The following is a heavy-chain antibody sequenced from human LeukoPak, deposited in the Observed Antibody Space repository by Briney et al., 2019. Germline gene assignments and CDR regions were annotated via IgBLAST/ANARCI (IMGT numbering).Heavy chain of an antibody. J-gene: IGHJ5*01. CDR3: ARGYGSSWFYS. CDR1: GFTFSITA. D-gene: IGHD6-13*01. CDR2: ISDSGGTM. Sequence: GGSLRLSCAASGFTFSITAMTWVRQTPGKGLEWLSYISDSGGTMYYADSVGGRFTISRDNAKNSPYLHMNSLRVEDTAVYYCARGYGSSWFYSWGQGTLVTVSS. V-gene: IGHV3-48*04.